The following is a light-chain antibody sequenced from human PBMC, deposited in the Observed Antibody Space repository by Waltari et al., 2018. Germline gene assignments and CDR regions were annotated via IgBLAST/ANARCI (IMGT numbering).Light chain of an antibody. V-gene: IGLV2-14*03. CDR1: NSDLGRYDY. CDR3: AYYTGGSTLVL. J-gene: IGLJ3*02. CDR2: DVN. Sequence: QSALTQAASVSGSPGQSITISCTGTNSDLGRYDYVPWYQQHPGKAPKLVIYDVNNRPSGGTNRFSGSKSDNTAALTISGLQAEDEADYYCAYYTGGSTLVLFGGVTRLTVL.